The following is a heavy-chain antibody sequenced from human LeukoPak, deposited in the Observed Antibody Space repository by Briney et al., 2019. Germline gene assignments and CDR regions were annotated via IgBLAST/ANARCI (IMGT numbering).Heavy chain of an antibody. J-gene: IGHJ6*03. CDR1: GYTFINYG. D-gene: IGHD3-3*01. Sequence: ASVKVSCKASGYTFINYGINWVRQAPGQGLEWMGWISGYNANTHYAQKLQGRVTITTDTSTTTAYMELRSLRSDDTAVYYCVRVSLSYDDMDVWGRGTTVTVSS. CDR3: VRVSLSYDDMDV. CDR2: ISGYNANT. V-gene: IGHV1-18*01.